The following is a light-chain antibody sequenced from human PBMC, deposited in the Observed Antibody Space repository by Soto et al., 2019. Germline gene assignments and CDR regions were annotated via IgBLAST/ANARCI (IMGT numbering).Light chain of an antibody. V-gene: IGLV1-40*01. CDR1: TSNIGAGYD. CDR3: QSYENTLSGTIYV. CDR2: GNT. J-gene: IGLJ1*01. Sequence: QSVLTQPPSVSGALGQRVTISCTGITSNIGAGYDVHWYQLLPGRAPKLLIYGNTNRPSGVPDRFSGSKSATSASLAITGLQAEDEAIYYCQSYENTLSGTIYVFGTRTKVTVL.